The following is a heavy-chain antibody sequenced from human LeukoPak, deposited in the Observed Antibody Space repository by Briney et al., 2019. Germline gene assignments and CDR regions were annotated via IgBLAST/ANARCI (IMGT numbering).Heavy chain of an antibody. Sequence: ASVKVSCKVSGYTLTELSMHWVRQAPGKGLEWMGGFDPEDGETIYAQKFQGRVTMTEDTSTDTAYMELSSLRSEDTAVYYCATTRKLATIFDYWGQGTLVTVSS. CDR3: ATTRKLATIFDY. D-gene: IGHD5-12*01. CDR1: GYTLTELS. V-gene: IGHV1-24*01. J-gene: IGHJ4*02. CDR2: FDPEDGET.